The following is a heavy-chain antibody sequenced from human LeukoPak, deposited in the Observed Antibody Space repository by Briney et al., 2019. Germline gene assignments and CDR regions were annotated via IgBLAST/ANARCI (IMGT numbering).Heavy chain of an antibody. V-gene: IGHV5-10-1*01. CDR3: ARHMSYYDSSGYYSGFDP. J-gene: IGHJ5*02. CDR1: GYSFTSYW. D-gene: IGHD3-22*01. Sequence: GESLKISCKGSGYSFTSYWISWVRQMPGKGLEWMGRIDRSDSYTNYSPSFQGHVTISADKSISTAYLQWSSLKASDTAMYYCARHMSYYDSSGYYSGFDPWGQGTLVTVSS. CDR2: IDRSDSYT.